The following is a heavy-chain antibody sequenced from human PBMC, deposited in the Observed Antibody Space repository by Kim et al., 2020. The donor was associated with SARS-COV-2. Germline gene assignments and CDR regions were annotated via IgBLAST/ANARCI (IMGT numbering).Heavy chain of an antibody. CDR1: GFTLRHYW. CDR3: ARSDWFDP. J-gene: IGHJ5*02. V-gene: IGHV3-74*03. D-gene: IGHD3-3*01. CDR2: ISGDGTST. Sequence: GGSLRLSCAASGFTLRHYWMNWLRQAPGKGLEWVSRISGDGTSTTYADSVKGRFIISRDISKNTLYLQMNSLRVEDTAVYYCARSDWFDPWGQGTLVTVSS.